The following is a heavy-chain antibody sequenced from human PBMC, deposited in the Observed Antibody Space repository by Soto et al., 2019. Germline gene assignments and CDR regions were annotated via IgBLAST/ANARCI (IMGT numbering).Heavy chain of an antibody. V-gene: IGHV4-4*07. D-gene: IGHD3-10*01. J-gene: IGHJ5*02. CDR1: GGSISSYY. CDR2: IYTSGST. Sequence: PSETLSLTSTVSGGSISSYYWSWIRQPAGKGLEWIGRIYTSGSTNYNPSLKSRVTMSVDTSKNQFSLKLSSVTAADTAVYYCARDRYGSGSYLVDDWFDPWGQGTLVTVSS. CDR3: ARDRYGSGSYLVDDWFDP.